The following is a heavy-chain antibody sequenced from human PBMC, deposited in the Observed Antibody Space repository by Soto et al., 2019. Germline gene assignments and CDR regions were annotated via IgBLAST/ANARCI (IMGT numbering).Heavy chain of an antibody. CDR2: IIPILGIA. D-gene: IGHD3-22*01. V-gene: IGHV1-69*02. CDR3: ARALYYYSSGHFDY. Sequence: ASVKVSCKASGGTFSSYTINWVRQAPGQGLEWMGRIIPILGIAKYAQKFQGRVTITADKSTSTAYMEMSSLRSEDTAVYYCARALYYYSSGHFDYWGQGTLVTVSS. J-gene: IGHJ4*02. CDR1: GGTFSSYT.